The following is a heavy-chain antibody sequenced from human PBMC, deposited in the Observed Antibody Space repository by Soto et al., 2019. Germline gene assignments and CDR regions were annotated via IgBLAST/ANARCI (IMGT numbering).Heavy chain of an antibody. CDR1: GGSISSRRYF. V-gene: IGHV4-39*01. D-gene: IGHD2-21*02. CDR2: IYYSGST. J-gene: IGHJ5*02. Sequence: QLQLQESGPGLVKPSETLSLTCSVSGGSISSRRYFWGWLRQPPGKGLEWIGSIYYSGSTYYNPSLKSRVPVSVDTAKNRFSLKLSSVTAADTAVYYCARHPSDFWFDPWGQGTLVTVSS. CDR3: ARHPSDFWFDP.